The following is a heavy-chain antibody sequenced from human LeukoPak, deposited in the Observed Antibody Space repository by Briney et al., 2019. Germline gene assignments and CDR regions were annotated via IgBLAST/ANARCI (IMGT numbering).Heavy chain of an antibody. D-gene: IGHD3/OR15-3a*01. CDR1: GFTFSSYA. V-gene: IGHV3-43*02. CDR3: AKWGTGEDAFDI. Sequence: GGSLRLSCAASGFTFSSYAMSWVRQAPGKGLEWVSLISGDGGSTYYADSVKGRFTISRDNSKNSLYLQMNSLRTEDTALYYCAKWGTGEDAFDIWGQGTMVTVSS. J-gene: IGHJ3*02. CDR2: ISGDGGST.